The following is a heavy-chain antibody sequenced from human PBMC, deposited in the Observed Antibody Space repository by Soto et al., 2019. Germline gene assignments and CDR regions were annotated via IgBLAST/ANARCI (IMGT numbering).Heavy chain of an antibody. D-gene: IGHD6-13*01. V-gene: IGHV3-11*01. CDR1: GFTFGDYY. J-gene: IGHJ5*02. CDR3: ARDLRAVGMASRFDP. Sequence: QVQLVESGGGLVKPGGSLRLSCAASGFTFGDYYMTWIRQATGKGLEWVSFIGNRGTGIYYADAVKGRFTIFRDNAKNSLYLQMKSLRVEDTAMYYCARDLRAVGMASRFDPWGQGTLVTVSS. CDR2: IGNRGTGI.